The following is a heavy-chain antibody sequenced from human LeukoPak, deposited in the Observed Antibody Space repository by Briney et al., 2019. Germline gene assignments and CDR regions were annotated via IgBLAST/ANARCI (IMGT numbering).Heavy chain of an antibody. V-gene: IGHV3-33*01. D-gene: IGHD1-14*01. CDR1: GFTFSSYG. CDR2: IWYDGSNK. CDR3: ARDTGTGASPSFDY. J-gene: IGHJ4*02. Sequence: GGSLRLSCAASGFTFSSYGMHWVRQAPGKGLEWVAVIWYDGSNKYYADSVKGRFTISRDNSKNTLYLQMNSLRAEDTAVYYCARDTGTGASPSFDYWGQGTLVTVSS.